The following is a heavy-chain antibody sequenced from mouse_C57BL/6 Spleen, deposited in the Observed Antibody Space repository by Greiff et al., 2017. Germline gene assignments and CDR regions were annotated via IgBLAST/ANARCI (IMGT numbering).Heavy chain of an antibody. Sequence: QVQLQQPGAELVRPGSSVKQSCKASGYTFTSYWMHWVKQRPIQGLEWIGNIDPSDSETHYNQKFKDKATLTVDKSSSTAYMQLSSLTSEDSAVYYCARWDYDYDGFAYWGQGTLVTVSA. J-gene: IGHJ3*01. D-gene: IGHD2-4*01. CDR3: ARWDYDYDGFAY. CDR1: GYTFTSYW. V-gene: IGHV1-52*01. CDR2: IDPSDSET.